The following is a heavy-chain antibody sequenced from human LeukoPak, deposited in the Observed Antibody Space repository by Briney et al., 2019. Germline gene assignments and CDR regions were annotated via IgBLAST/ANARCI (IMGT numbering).Heavy chain of an antibody. CDR2: ISSSSSTI. J-gene: IGHJ4*02. CDR3: ARDQHYYNSGSHYIGLDY. V-gene: IGHV3-48*01. CDR1: GFTFSSYS. Sequence: GGSLRLSCAASGFTFSSYSMNWVRQAPGKGLEWVSYISSSSSTIYYADSVKGRFTISRDNAKNSLYLQMNSLRAEDTAVYYCARDQHYYNSGSHYIGLDYWGQGTLVTVSS. D-gene: IGHD3-10*01.